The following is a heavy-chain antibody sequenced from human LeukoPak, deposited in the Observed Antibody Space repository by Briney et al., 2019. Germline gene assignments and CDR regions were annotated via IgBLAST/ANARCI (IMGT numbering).Heavy chain of an antibody. CDR1: GGSISTNNYY. D-gene: IGHD6-6*01. J-gene: IGHJ4*02. CDR2: GFYSGNT. V-gene: IGHV4-39*02. CDR3: AREHRSSKYFDS. Sequence: SETPSLTCTVSGGSISTNNYYWGWIRQPPGQGLEWIGSGFYSGNTYFNPSLRSRVTISVDTSKNQFSLKMNSVTAADTAVYYCAREHRSSKYFDSWGQGALIIVSS.